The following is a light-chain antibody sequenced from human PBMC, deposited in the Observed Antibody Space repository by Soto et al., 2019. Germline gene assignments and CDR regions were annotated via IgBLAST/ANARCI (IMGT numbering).Light chain of an antibody. Sequence: QSALTQPASVSGSPGQPITISCTGTTDVESDRLVSWYQQYPGKAPKLIIYQDSMRPSGVSDRFSASKSGDTASLTISGRRPEDEGDYYCCSYAGSLTWVFGGGTKLTVL. CDR1: TDVESDRL. CDR3: CSYAGSLTWV. J-gene: IGLJ3*02. V-gene: IGLV2-23*01. CDR2: QDS.